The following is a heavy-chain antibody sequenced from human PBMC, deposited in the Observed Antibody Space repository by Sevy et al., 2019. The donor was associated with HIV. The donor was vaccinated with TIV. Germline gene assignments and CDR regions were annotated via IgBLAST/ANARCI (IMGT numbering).Heavy chain of an antibody. CDR3: AREGCTKPHDY. CDR2: IYSGGST. V-gene: IGHV3-53*01. J-gene: IGHJ4*02. CDR1: GFTVSSNY. D-gene: IGHD2-8*01. Sequence: GGSLRLSCAASGFTVSSNYMSWVRQAPGKGLEWVSIIYSGGSTYYADSVKGRFTISRDNSKNTLYLQMNNLRPEDTAVYYCAREGCTKPHDYWGQGTLVTVSS.